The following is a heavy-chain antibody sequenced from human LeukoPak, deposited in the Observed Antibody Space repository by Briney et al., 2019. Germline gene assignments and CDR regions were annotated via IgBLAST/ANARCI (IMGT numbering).Heavy chain of an antibody. J-gene: IGHJ4*02. CDR3: AREVESWFGDLLSYFDS. CDR1: GLSIGTGYS. V-gene: IGHV4-38-2*02. D-gene: IGHD3-10*01. Sequence: SETLSLTCSASGLSIGTGYSWGWIRQPPGKGLEWIGTIYHRGNTYYNPSLMSRVTISLDTSKNQFSLRLTSVTAADTALYYCAREVESWFGDLLSYFDSWGQGTQVTVSS. CDR2: IYHRGNT.